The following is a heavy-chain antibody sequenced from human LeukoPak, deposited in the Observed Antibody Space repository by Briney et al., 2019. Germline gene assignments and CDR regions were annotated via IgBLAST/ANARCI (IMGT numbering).Heavy chain of an antibody. CDR1: GYTFTGYY. V-gene: IGHV1-2*02. CDR2: INPNSGGT. Sequence: GASVKVSCKASGYTFTGYYMHWVRQAPGQGLEWMGWINPNSGGTNYAQKFQDRVTMTRDTSISTAYMELSRLRSDDTAVYYCASGDVVRGVIIPLDYWGQGTLVTVSS. D-gene: IGHD3-10*01. CDR3: ASGDVVRGVIIPLDY. J-gene: IGHJ4*02.